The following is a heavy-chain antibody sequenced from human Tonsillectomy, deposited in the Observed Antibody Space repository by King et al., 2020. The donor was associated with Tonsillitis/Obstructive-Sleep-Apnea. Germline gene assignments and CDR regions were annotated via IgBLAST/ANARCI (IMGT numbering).Heavy chain of an antibody. CDR2: INWNGGST. CDR1: GFTFDDYG. V-gene: IGHV3-20*01. D-gene: IGHD6-19*01. Sequence: DVQLVESGGGVVRPGGSLRLSCAASGFTFDDYGMSWVRQAPGKGLEWVSGINWNGGSTGYADSVKGRFTISRDNAKNSLYLQMNSLRAEDTALYHCAGRLGGGVAVAGIDYWGQGTLVTVSS. J-gene: IGHJ4*02. CDR3: AGRLGGGVAVAGIDY.